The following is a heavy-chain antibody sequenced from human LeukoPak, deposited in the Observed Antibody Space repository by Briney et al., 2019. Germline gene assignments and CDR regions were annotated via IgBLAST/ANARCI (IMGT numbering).Heavy chain of an antibody. J-gene: IGHJ4*02. CDR3: ARDLGISGWYAPPLGYFDY. CDR2: INTKSGAT. CDR1: GYTLTGHC. V-gene: IGHV1-2*02. Sequence: ASVKVSCKASGYTLTGHCMHWVRQAPGQGLEWLGWINTKSGATNYAQSFQGRVTMTRDTSMSTAYMELRSLRSDDTAMYYCARDLGISGWYAPPLGYFDYWGQGTLLTVSS. D-gene: IGHD6-19*01.